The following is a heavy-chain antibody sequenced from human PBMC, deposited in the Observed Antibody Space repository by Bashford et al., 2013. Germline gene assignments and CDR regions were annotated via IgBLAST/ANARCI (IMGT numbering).Heavy chain of an antibody. V-gene: IGHV4-31*01. D-gene: IGHD2-2*01. CDR3: AKSTTNTNCRHFDY. J-gene: IGHJ4*02. Sequence: RQPPGKGLEWIGYIDYSGSTYYNPSLKSLLTISIDTSKNQFSLELKSVTAADTAVYYCAKSTTNTNCRHFDYWGQGILVTVSS. CDR2: IDYSGST.